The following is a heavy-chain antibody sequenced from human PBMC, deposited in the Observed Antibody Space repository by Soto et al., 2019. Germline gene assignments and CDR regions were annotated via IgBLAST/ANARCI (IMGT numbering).Heavy chain of an antibody. CDR1: GGSFSGYY. CDR3: ARAFRTPTTNQYSSSWSYYFDY. CDR2: INHSGST. Sequence: SETLSLTCAVYGGSFSGYYWSWIRQPPGKGLEWIGEINHSGSTNYNPSLKSRVTISVDTSKNQFSLKLSSVTAADTAVYYCARAFRTPTTNQYSSSWSYYFDYWGQGTLVTVSS. D-gene: IGHD6-13*01. V-gene: IGHV4-34*01. J-gene: IGHJ4*02.